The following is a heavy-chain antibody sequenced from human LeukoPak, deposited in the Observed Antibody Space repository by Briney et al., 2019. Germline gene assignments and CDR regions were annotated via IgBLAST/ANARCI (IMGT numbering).Heavy chain of an antibody. V-gene: IGHV1-69*05. J-gene: IGHJ4*02. Sequence: SVKVSCKASGGTFSLYAIGWVRQAPGRGLEWMGGIIPVYGAANYAQKFQGRVTIATDESTSTAYMELSSLRSDDTAVYYCARGGYSGYDPNYFNYWGQGTLVTVSS. CDR3: ARGGYSGYDPNYFNY. CDR2: IIPVYGAA. CDR1: GGTFSLYA. D-gene: IGHD5-12*01.